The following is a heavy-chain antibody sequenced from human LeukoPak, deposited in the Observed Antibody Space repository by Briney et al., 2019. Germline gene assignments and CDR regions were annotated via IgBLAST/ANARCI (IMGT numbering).Heavy chain of an antibody. CDR2: ITPNSGGT. J-gene: IGHJ3*02. Sequence: ASVKVSCKASGYTFSGYYMHWVRQAPGQGLQWMGWITPNSGGTNYAQKFQGRVTMTRDTSISTAYMELSSLRSDDTAVYYCARDDGYTHFDIWGQGTMVTVSS. D-gene: IGHD5-24*01. V-gene: IGHV1-2*02. CDR1: GYTFSGYY. CDR3: ARDDGYTHFDI.